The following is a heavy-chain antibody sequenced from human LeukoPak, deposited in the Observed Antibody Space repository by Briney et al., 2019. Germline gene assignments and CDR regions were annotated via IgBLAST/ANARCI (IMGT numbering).Heavy chain of an antibody. V-gene: IGHV3-33*01. J-gene: IGHJ3*02. Sequence: GGSLRLSCAASGFTFSSYGMHWVRQAPGKGLEWVAVIWYDGSNKYYADSVKGRFTISRDNSKNTLYLQMNSLRAEDTAVYYCARDSYNPYYYDGTGDDAFGIWGQGTMVTVSS. CDR3: ARDSYNPYYYDGTGDDAFGI. D-gene: IGHD3-22*01. CDR1: GFTFSSYG. CDR2: IWYDGSNK.